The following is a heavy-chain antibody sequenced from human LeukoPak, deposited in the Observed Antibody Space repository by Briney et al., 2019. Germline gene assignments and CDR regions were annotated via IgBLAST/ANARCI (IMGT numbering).Heavy chain of an antibody. Sequence: GGSLRLSCVASGFTFSSYWMHWVRQAPGKGLVWVSHINSDGSSTTYADSVKGRFTISRDNAKNTLYLQMNSLRAEDTAVYCCARDGLAAITFDYWGQGILVTVSS. V-gene: IGHV3-74*01. CDR1: GFTFSSYW. CDR3: ARDGLAAITFDY. D-gene: IGHD5-24*01. J-gene: IGHJ4*02. CDR2: INSDGSST.